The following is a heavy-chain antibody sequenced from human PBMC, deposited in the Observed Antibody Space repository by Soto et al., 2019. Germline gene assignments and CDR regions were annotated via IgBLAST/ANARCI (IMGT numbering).Heavy chain of an antibody. V-gene: IGHV4-59*01. J-gene: IGHJ4*02. Sequence: PPDALSLTCTVSGGSIRSYYWSWIRQPPGKGLEWIGYIYYSGSTNYNPSLKSRVTISVDTSKNQFSLKLSSVTAADTAVYYCARGSGYYLFDYWGQGNLVTASS. CDR1: GGSIRSYY. D-gene: IGHD3-3*01. CDR2: IYYSGST. CDR3: ARGSGYYLFDY.